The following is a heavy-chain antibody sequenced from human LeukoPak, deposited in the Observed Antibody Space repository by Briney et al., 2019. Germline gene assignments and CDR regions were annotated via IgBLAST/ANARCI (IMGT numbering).Heavy chain of an antibody. CDR2: ISSNGGST. CDR3: AKVSGSSDAFDI. Sequence: PGGSLRLSCAASRFTFSSYAMHWVRQAPGKGLEYVSAISSNGGSTYYANSVKGRFTISRDNSKNTLYLQMNSLRAEDTAVYYCAKVSGSSDAFDIWGQGTMVTVSS. CDR1: RFTFSSYA. V-gene: IGHV3-64*01. J-gene: IGHJ3*02. D-gene: IGHD3-10*01.